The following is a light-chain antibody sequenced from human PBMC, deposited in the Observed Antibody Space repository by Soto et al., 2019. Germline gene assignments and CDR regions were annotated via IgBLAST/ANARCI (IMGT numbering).Light chain of an antibody. CDR3: QQYGSSPLT. J-gene: IGKJ4*01. Sequence: SLSPGTLSPSTGERATLSCRASQSVSNNYLAWYQQKPGQAPRLLIYGASNRATGIPDRFSGSGSGTDFTLTISRLEPEDFAVYYCQQYGSSPLTFGGGTKVDI. CDR1: QSVSNNY. V-gene: IGKV3-20*01. CDR2: GAS.